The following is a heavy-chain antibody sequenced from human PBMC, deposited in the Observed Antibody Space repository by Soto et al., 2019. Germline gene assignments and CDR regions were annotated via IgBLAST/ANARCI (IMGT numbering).Heavy chain of an antibody. D-gene: IGHD6-13*01. CDR1: GGSFSGYY. J-gene: IGHJ6*02. V-gene: IGHV4-34*01. CDR2: INHSGST. Sequence: SETLSLTCAVYGGSFSGYYWSWIRQPPGKGLEWIGEINHSGSTNYNPSLKSRVTISVDTSKNQFSLKLSSVTAADTAVYYCARSGLAADYYYYGMDVWGQGTTVTVSS. CDR3: ARSGLAADYYYYGMDV.